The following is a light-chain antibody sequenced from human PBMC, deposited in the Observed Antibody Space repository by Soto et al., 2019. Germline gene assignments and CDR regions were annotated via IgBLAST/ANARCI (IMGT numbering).Light chain of an antibody. CDR1: SRDVGGYNW. Sequence: QSALTQPPSASGSPGQSVTISCTGTSRDVGGYNWVSWYQQHPGKAPKFMIYEVSRRPSGVPDRFSGSKSGNTASLTISGLQTDDEADYYRASYAGSNNPVIFGGGTKLTVL. V-gene: IGLV2-8*01. CDR3: ASYAGSNNPVI. J-gene: IGLJ2*01. CDR2: EVS.